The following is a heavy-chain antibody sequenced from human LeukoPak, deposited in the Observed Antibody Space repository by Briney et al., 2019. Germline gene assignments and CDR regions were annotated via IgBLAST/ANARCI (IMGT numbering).Heavy chain of an antibody. CDR2: IYHSGST. CDR1: GGSFISSNW. J-gene: IGHJ4*02. CDR3: VAAAVAIDF. Sequence: SETLSLTCTVSGGSFISSNWWCWVRQPPGKGLEWIGEIYHSGSTNYNPSLKSRATISVDKSKHQFSLKLTSVTAADTAVYFCVAAAVAIDFWGQGTLVTVSS. D-gene: IGHD6-19*01. V-gene: IGHV4-4*02.